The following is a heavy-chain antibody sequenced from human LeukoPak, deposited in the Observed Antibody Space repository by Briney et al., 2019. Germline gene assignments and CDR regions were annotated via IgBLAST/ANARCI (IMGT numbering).Heavy chain of an antibody. D-gene: IGHD2-15*01. J-gene: IGHJ6*02. CDR2: IIPILGIA. CDR1: GGTFSSYA. Sequence: GASVKVSCKASGGTFSSYAISWVRQAPGQGLEWMGRIIPILGIANYAQKFQGRVTITADKSTSTAYMELSSLRSEDTAVYYCARGGGYCSGGSCEYYYYGMDVWGQGTTVTVSS. CDR3: ARGGGYCSGGSCEYYYYGMDV. V-gene: IGHV1-69*04.